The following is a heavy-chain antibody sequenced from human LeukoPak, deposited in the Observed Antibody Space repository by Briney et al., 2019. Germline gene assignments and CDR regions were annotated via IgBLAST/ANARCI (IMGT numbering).Heavy chain of an antibody. V-gene: IGHV3-48*01. CDR1: GFTFSSYT. CDR2: ISSNSNNI. D-gene: IGHD6-13*01. J-gene: IGHJ4*02. Sequence: PGGSLRLSCAASGFTFSSYTIHWVRQAPGKGLEWVSCISSNSNNIYYTDSVKGRFTISRDNAKNSLYLQMNSLRAEDTAVYYCAREGDSSSWPGDYWGQGTLVTVSS. CDR3: AREGDSSSWPGDY.